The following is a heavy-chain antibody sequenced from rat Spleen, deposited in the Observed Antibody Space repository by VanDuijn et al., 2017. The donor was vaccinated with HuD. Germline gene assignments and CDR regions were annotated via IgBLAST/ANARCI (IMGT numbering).Heavy chain of an antibody. CDR3: ARGSVFFDY. J-gene: IGHJ2*01. V-gene: IGHV2-47*01. CDR2: IWNHGGT. CDR1: GLSLSSNS. Sequence: QVQLKESGPGLVQPSQTLSLTCTVSGLSLSSNSVSWIRQPPGKALEWIGVIWNHGGTDYNSAIKSRLSISRDTSKSQVFLKRNSLHTEDTTLYCCARGSVFFDYWSQGVMVTVSS.